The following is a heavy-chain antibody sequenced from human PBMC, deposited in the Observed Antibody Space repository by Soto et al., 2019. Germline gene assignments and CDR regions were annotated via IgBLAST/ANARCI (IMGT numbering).Heavy chain of an antibody. CDR2: ISSTTNYI. V-gene: IGHV3-21*06. CDR1: GFTFTRYS. CDR3: ARESEDLTSNFDY. Sequence: GGSLRLCCAASGFTFTRYSMNWVRQAPGKGLEWVSSISSTTNYIYYGDSMKGRFTISRDNAKNSLYLEMNSLRAEDTAVYYCARESEDLTSNFDYWGQGTLVTVSS. J-gene: IGHJ4*02.